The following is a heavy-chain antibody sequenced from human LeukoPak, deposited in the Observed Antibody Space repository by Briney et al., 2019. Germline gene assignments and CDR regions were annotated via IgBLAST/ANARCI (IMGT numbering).Heavy chain of an antibody. CDR2: IYYSGST. V-gene: IGHV4-59*01. J-gene: IGHJ4*02. Sequence: PSETLSLTCTVSGGSISSYYWSWIRQPPGKGLEWIGYIYYSGSTNYKPSLKSRVTISVDTSKNQFSLRLSSVTAADTAVYYCARGGVLKSVDYWGQGTLVAVSS. D-gene: IGHD3-16*01. CDR1: GGSISSYY. CDR3: ARGGVLKSVDY.